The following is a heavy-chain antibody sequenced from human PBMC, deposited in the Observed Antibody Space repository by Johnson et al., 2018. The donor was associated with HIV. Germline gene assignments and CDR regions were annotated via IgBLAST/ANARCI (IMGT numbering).Heavy chain of an antibody. D-gene: IGHD2-15*01. CDR1: GFTFSNAW. CDR2: IKSKTDGGTT. Sequence: VHLVESGGGVIRPGGSLRLSCAASGFTFSNAWMSWVRQAPGKGLEWVGRIKSKTDGGTTDYAAPVKGRFTISRDDSKNTLYLQMNSLKTEDTAVYYCTRVPRKGFRPDAFDIWGQGTVVSVSS. J-gene: IGHJ3*02. V-gene: IGHV3-15*01. CDR3: TRVPRKGFRPDAFDI.